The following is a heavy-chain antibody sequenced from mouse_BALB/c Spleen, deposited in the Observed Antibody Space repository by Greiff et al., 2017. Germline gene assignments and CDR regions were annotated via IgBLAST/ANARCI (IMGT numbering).Heavy chain of an antibody. J-gene: IGHJ3*01. Sequence: QVQLQQPGAELVRPGASVKLSCKASGYTFTSYWINWVKQRPGQGLEWIGNIYPSDSYTNYNQKFKDKATLTVDKSSSTAYMQLSSPTSEDSAVYYCTGGNWFAYWGQGTLVTVSA. CDR1: GYTFTSYW. CDR3: TGGNWFAY. D-gene: IGHD2-1*01. CDR2: IYPSDSYT. V-gene: IGHV1-69*02.